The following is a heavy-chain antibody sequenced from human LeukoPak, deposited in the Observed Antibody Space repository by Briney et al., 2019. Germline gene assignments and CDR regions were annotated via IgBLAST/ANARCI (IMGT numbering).Heavy chain of an antibody. CDR1: RFTFSNYG. J-gene: IGHJ5*02. CDR3: AKAGGPPSKCRITAAGTFDP. D-gene: IGHD6-13*01. V-gene: IGHV3-30*18. CDR2: ISYDGSNK. Sequence: GGSLRLSCAASRFTFSNYGMHWVRQAPGKGLEWVAVISYDGSNKYYADSVKGRFTISRDNSKNTVYLQMNSLRAEDTAVYYCAKAGGPPSKCRITAAGTFDPWGQGTQVTVSS.